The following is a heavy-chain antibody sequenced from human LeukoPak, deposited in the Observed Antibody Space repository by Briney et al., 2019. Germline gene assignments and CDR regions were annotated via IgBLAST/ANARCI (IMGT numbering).Heavy chain of an antibody. CDR1: GGSISSYY. CDR3: ARVFDFWSGYYQGYYFDY. D-gene: IGHD3-3*01. V-gene: IGHV4-59*01. CDR2: IYYSGST. J-gene: IGHJ4*02. Sequence: SETLSLTCTVSGGSISSYYWSWIRQPPGKGLEWIGYIYYSGSTNYNPSLKSRVTISVDTSKNQFSLKLSSVTAADTAVYYCARVFDFWSGYYQGYYFDYRGQGTLVTVSS.